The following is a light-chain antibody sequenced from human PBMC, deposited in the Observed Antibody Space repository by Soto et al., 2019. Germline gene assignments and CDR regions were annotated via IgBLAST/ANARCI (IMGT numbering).Light chain of an antibody. CDR2: DAS. V-gene: IGKV1-5*01. Sequence: DIQMAQSPSTLSASVGDRVTITCRASQSINNWLAWYQQKPGKAPKLLIYDASTLQRGVPSRFSGSGSGTEFTLPISCLQPDDFATYYCQQHNTYSRTFGQGTEVEIK. CDR3: QQHNTYSRT. J-gene: IGKJ1*01. CDR1: QSINNW.